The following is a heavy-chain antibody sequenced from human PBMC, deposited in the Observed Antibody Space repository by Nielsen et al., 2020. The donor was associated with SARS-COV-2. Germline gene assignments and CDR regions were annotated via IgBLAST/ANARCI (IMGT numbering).Heavy chain of an antibody. V-gene: IGHV1-69*01. Sequence: WVRQAPGQGLEWMGGIIPIFGTANYAQKFQGRVTITADESTSTAYMELSSLRSEDTAVYYCARGRDLIGYSSSWRVNDAFDIWGQGTMVTVSS. CDR2: IIPIFGTA. CDR3: ARGRDLIGYSSSWRVNDAFDI. J-gene: IGHJ3*02. D-gene: IGHD6-13*01.